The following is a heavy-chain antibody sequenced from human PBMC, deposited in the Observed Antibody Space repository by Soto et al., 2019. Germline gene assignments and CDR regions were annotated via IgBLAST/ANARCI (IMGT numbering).Heavy chain of an antibody. J-gene: IGHJ6*03. V-gene: IGHV1-2*04. D-gene: IGHD5-12*01. CDR3: ARESGGATATLDYYYFYMDV. CDR2: INPNGGVT. Sequence: QAQLVQSGAEVRKPGASVTVSCRSSGDSFNDYYIHWVRQAPGQGFEWMGWINPNGGVTKYAQKFQGWVSMTRDTSIRIVYMQLSRLRSDDTAVYYCARESGGATATLDYYYFYMDVWGTGTTVTVSS. CDR1: GDSFNDYY.